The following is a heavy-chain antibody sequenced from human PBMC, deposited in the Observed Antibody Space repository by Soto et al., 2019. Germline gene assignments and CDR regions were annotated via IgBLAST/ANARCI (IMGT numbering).Heavy chain of an antibody. CDR1: GGSISSGGYY. Sequence: QVQLQESGPGLVKPSQSLSLTCTVSGGSISSGGYYCSWIRQHPGKGLEWIGYIYYSGSTYYNPSLKSRVTISVDTSKNQFSLKLSSVTAADTAVYHCARERTTVVTPGDAFDIWGQGTMVTVSS. J-gene: IGHJ3*02. CDR3: ARERTTVVTPGDAFDI. V-gene: IGHV4-31*03. D-gene: IGHD4-17*01. CDR2: IYYSGST.